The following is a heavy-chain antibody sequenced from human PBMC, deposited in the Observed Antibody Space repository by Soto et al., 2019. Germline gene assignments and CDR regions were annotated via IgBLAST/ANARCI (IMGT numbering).Heavy chain of an antibody. CDR2: ISTYNGNT. J-gene: IGHJ6*02. D-gene: IGHD2-15*01. Sequence: QVQLVQSGAEVKKPGASVKVSCKASGYTFTSYGIIWVRQAPGQGLEWMGWISTYNGNTNYAQKLQGRVTMTTDTPTSTAYIEVKSLRSEETAVYYCARRYGMAAAATYYYYYGMDVWGQGTTVTVSS. CDR1: GYTFTSYG. CDR3: ARRYGMAAAATYYYYYGMDV. V-gene: IGHV1-18*01.